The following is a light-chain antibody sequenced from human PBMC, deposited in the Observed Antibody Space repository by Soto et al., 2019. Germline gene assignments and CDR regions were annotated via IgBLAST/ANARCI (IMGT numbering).Light chain of an antibody. Sequence: QSALTQPASVSGSPGQSITISCTGTNSDIGGYHYVYWFQQHPGKAPKLMIYDVSTRPSGVSDRFSGSKSGNTASLTISGLHAEDEADYYCSSDTSGITVVFCGGTKLTVL. CDR3: SSDTSGITVV. CDR1: NSDIGGYHY. J-gene: IGLJ2*01. CDR2: DVS. V-gene: IGLV2-14*01.